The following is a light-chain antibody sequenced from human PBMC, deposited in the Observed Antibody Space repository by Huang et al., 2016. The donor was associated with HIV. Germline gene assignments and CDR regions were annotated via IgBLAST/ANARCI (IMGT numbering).Light chain of an antibody. V-gene: IGKV3D-15*01. J-gene: IGKJ1*01. CDR3: HQYDGWPRT. CDR2: GAS. CDR1: QSVKNN. Sequence: EIVMTQSPATLPVSPGERATLSCRARQSVKNNLAWYQKKPDQAPRLVVYGASTRATGIPPRFSGSGSGRNFTLTIHNVQSEDFAVYFCHQYDGWPRTFGQGTKVEVK.